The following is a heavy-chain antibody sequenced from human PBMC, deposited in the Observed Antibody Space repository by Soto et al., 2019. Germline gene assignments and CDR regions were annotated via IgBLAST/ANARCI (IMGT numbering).Heavy chain of an antibody. CDR2: IYWNDDK. J-gene: IGHJ2*01. D-gene: IGHD3-22*01. CDR3: AHRRRVVITDTTHWYFDF. Sequence: QITLKESGPTLVQPTQTLTLTCTFSGFSLSTSGVAVGWIRQPPGKALEWLALIYWNDDKRYSPSLKTRLTITKDTSKNQVVLTMTNMDSVDTATYYCAHRRRVVITDTTHWYFDFWGRGTLVTVSS. V-gene: IGHV2-5*01. CDR1: GFSLSTSGVA.